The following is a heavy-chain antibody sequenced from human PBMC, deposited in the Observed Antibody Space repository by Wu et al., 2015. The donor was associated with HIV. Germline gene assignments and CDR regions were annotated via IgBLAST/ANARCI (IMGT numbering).Heavy chain of an antibody. V-gene: IGHV1-2*02. J-gene: IGHJ4*02. Sequence: QVQLVQSGAEVKNLGASVKVSCKVSGHTLTDLSLHWVRQAPGQGLEWMALINPNTGDSKFAQKFQGRVTMTRDTSISTAYMEVTRLTSDDTAVYYCATELYGSGILYYWGQGTLVTVSS. CDR2: INPNTGDS. CDR3: ATELYGSGILYY. CDR1: GHTLTDLS. D-gene: IGHD3-10*01.